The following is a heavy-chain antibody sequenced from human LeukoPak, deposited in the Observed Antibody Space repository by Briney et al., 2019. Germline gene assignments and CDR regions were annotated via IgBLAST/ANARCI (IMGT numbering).Heavy chain of an antibody. CDR1: GYTFTSYY. CDR2: INPSGGST. CDR3: ARSALAASIAARPFDY. J-gene: IGHJ4*02. D-gene: IGHD6-6*01. Sequence: GASVKVSCKASGYTFTSYYMHWVRQAPGQGLEWMGIINPSGGSTSYAQRFQGRVTMTRDTSTSIVYMELSSLRSEDTAVYYCARSALAASIAARPFDYWGQGTLVTVSS. V-gene: IGHV1-46*01.